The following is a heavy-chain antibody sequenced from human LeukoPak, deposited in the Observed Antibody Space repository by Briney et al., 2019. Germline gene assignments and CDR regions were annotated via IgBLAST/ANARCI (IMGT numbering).Heavy chain of an antibody. V-gene: IGHV4-61*01. CDR2: IYYSGST. J-gene: IGHJ6*02. CDR3: ARVPYYYYGMDV. CDR1: GGSVSSGSYY. Sequence: SETLCLTCTVSGGSVSSGSYYWSWIRQPPGKGLEWIGYIYYSGSTYYNPSLKSRVTISVDTSKNQFSLKLSSVTAADTAVYYCARVPYYYYGMDVWGQGTTVTVSS.